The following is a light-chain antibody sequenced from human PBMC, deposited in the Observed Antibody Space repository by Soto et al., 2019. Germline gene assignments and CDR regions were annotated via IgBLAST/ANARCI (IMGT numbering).Light chain of an antibody. J-gene: IGKJ1*01. V-gene: IGKV3-15*01. CDR1: QSVSIN. CDR3: QQYNNWPPL. CDR2: DAS. Sequence: EIVLTQSPGTLSLSPGEPAIFSCRASQSVSINYLAWYQQKPGQAPRLLIYDASNRATGIPARFSGSGSGTEFTLTISSLQSEDFAVYYCQQYNNWPPLFGQGTKVDIK.